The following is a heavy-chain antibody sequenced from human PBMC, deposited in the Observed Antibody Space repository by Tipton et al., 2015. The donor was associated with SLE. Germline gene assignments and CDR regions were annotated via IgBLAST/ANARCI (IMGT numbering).Heavy chain of an antibody. D-gene: IGHD2-15*01. CDR3: ASGPGGGSHYYYYYMDV. V-gene: IGHV3-66*02. Sequence: SLRLSCAASGFTVSSNYMSWVRQAPGKGLEWVSVIYSGGSTYYADSVKGRFTISRDNSKNTLYLQMNSLRAEDTAVYYCASGPGGGSHYYYYYMDVWGQGTMVTVSS. CDR1: GFTVSSNY. CDR2: IYSGGST. J-gene: IGHJ6*03.